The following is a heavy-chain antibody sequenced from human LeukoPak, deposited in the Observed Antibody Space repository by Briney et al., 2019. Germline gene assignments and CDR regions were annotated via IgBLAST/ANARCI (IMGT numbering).Heavy chain of an antibody. CDR3: ARVVGTDEGADY. J-gene: IGHJ4*02. Sequence: PGGSLRLSCAASGFTFIDYGMHWVRQASGKGLEWVANIKPDGSEKRYADSVKGRFTISRDNAENSLYLQMNSLRAEDTAVYYCARVVGTDEGADYWGQGTLVTVSS. CDR1: GFTFIDYG. CDR2: IKPDGSEK. V-gene: IGHV3-7*04. D-gene: IGHD1-7*01.